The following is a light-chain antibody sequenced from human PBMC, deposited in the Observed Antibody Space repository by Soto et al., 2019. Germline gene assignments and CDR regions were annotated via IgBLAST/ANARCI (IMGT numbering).Light chain of an antibody. J-gene: IGKJ1*01. V-gene: IGKV3-20*01. CDR2: GAS. Sequence: ILLTQSPGTLSLSPGEIATLSCIASQSVSSSYLARYQQKPGQAPRLLIYGASSRATGIPDRFSGSGSGTDFTLTISRLEPEDFAVYYCQQYGSSRTFGQRTNVDI. CDR1: QSVSSSY. CDR3: QQYGSSRT.